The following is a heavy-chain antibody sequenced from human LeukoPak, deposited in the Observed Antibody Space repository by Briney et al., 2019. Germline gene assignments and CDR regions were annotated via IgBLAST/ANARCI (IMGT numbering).Heavy chain of an antibody. CDR1: VCTFTIYS. D-gene: IGHD3-9*01. CDR3: ARGGYFDWFPNDY. Sequence: GAAVNVSFKSSVCTFTIYSRSWVRQPPAQGLEWMGWISAYNGNTTYAQKLQGRVTLATDPSKSKAYMELRRVRSDDPAVYYCARGGYFDWFPNDYWGQGTLVTVSS. J-gene: IGHJ4*02. CDR2: ISAYNGNT. V-gene: IGHV1-18*01.